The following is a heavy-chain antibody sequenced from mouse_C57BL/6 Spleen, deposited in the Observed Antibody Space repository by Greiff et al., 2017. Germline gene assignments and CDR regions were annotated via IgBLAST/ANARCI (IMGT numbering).Heavy chain of an antibody. V-gene: IGHV1-80*01. CDR2: IYPGDGDT. CDR3: ARCPYSNYAYWYFDV. J-gene: IGHJ1*03. D-gene: IGHD2-5*01. CDR1: GYAFSSYW. Sequence: VQLQQSGAELVRPGTSVKVSCKASGYAFSSYWMNWVKQRPGKGLEWIGQIYPGDGDTNYNGKFKGKATLTADKSSSTAYMQLSSLTSEDSAVYFCARCPYSNYAYWYFDVWGTGTTVTVSS.